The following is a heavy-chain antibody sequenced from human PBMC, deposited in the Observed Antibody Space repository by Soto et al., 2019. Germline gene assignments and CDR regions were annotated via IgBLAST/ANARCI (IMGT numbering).Heavy chain of an antibody. D-gene: IGHD3-3*01. CDR3: ARQMYYDFWSGYRTANNWFAP. CDR2: IYYSGST. Sequence: PSETLSLTCTVSGGSISSYYWSWIRQPPGKGLEWIGYIYYSGSTNYNPSLKSRVTISVDTSKNQFSLKLSSVTAADTAVYYCARQMYYDFWSGYRTANNWFAPWGQGTLVTVSS. CDR1: GGSISSYY. V-gene: IGHV4-59*08. J-gene: IGHJ5*02.